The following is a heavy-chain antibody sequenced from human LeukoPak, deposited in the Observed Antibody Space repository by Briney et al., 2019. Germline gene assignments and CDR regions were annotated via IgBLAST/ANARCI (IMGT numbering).Heavy chain of an antibody. CDR2: INPNSGGT. J-gene: IGHJ4*02. CDR1: GYTFTGCY. CDR3: ARAFDILTGYYAVDY. D-gene: IGHD3-9*01. Sequence: ASVKVSCKASGYTFTGCYMHWVRQAPGQGLEWMGWINPNSGGTNYAQKFQGRVTMTRDTSISTAYMELSRLRSDDTAVYYCARAFDILTGYYAVDYWGQGTLVTVSS. V-gene: IGHV1-2*02.